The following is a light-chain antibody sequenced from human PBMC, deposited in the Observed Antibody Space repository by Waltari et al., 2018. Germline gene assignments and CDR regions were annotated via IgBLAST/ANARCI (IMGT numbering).Light chain of an antibody. V-gene: IGKV3-20*01. J-gene: IGKJ2*01. CDR1: QSVSSSY. CDR3: QQYGSSPNT. Sequence: EIVLTQSPGTLSLAPGERATLSCRASQSVSSSYLAWYQQKPGQAPRLLIYGASSRAPGSPDGFSGSGPGTDFTLTISRLEPEDFAVYYCQQYGSSPNTFGQGTRLEI. CDR2: GAS.